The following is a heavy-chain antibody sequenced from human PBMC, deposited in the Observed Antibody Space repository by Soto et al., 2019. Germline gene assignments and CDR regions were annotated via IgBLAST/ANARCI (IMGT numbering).Heavy chain of an antibody. CDR3: ARGVAADGGDGFDI. CDR1: GFTFSRFD. V-gene: IGHV3-13*01. Sequence: EVQLVESGGGLVQPGGSLRLSCAASGFTFSRFDMHWVRQVRGEGLEWVSGIGTAGDTYYPDSVKGRFTISRENAKNSLYLQMNSLRSGDTAVYYCARGVAADGGDGFDIWGQGTMVAVSS. J-gene: IGHJ3*02. CDR2: IGTAGDT. D-gene: IGHD6-13*01.